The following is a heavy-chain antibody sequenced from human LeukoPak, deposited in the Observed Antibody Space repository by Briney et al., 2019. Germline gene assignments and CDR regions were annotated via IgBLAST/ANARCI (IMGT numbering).Heavy chain of an antibody. V-gene: IGHV4-59*01. CDR1: GGSISSYF. J-gene: IGHJ4*02. CDR2: IYYSAST. D-gene: IGHD4-17*01. Sequence: PSETLSLTCTVSGGSISSYFWSWIPQPPGKGLELIGYIYYSASTNYNPSLKSRVTISVDTSKNQFSLKLSSVSAADTAVYYCARDDYGDYIFDYWGRGTRVTVSS. CDR3: ARDDYGDYIFDY.